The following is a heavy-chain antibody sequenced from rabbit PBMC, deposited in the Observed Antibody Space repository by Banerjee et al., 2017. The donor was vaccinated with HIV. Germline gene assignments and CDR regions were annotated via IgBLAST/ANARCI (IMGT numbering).Heavy chain of an antibody. CDR2: IYIASETT. D-gene: IGHD4-1*01. Sequence: ASGFSLSSGAMSWVRQAPGKGLEWVGYIYIASETTDYASWVHGRFTISRSTSLNTVTLKMTSLTGADTATYFCARDLAGVTGWNFNLWGQGTLVTVS. CDR3: ARDLAGVTGWNFNL. V-gene: IGHV1S47*01. J-gene: IGHJ4*01. CDR1: GFSLSSGA.